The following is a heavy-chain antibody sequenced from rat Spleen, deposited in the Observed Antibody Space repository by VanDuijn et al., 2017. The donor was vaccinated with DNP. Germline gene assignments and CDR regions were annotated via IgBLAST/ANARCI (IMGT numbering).Heavy chain of an antibody. CDR3: ARSLATVAPTGAMDA. V-gene: IGHV5-58*01. Sequence: EVQLVESGGGLAQPGRSLKLSCVASGFTFSSYWMYWIRQAPTKGLEWVAYISYDGGSAYYGDSVKGRFTISRDNAENTVYLQMNSVQTEDTAMYFCARSLATVAPTGAMDAWGQGTSVTVSS. CDR2: ISYDGGSA. CDR1: GFTFSSYW. J-gene: IGHJ4*01. D-gene: IGHD1-3*01.